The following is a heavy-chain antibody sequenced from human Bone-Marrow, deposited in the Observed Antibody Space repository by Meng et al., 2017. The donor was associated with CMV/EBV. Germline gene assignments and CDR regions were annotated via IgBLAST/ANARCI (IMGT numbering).Heavy chain of an antibody. CDR3: ARGQHSGDIVVFPAAGGPRAFDY. J-gene: IGHJ4*02. Sequence: GGSLRLSCAASRFTFSSYSMNWVRQAPGKGLEWISYISSSSGTMYYANSVKGRFTISRDNSKTTLYLQMNSLRAEDTAVYYCARGQHSGDIVVFPAAGGPRAFDYWGQGTLVTVSS. CDR1: RFTFSSYS. V-gene: IGHV3-48*01. CDR2: ISSSSGTM. D-gene: IGHD2-2*01.